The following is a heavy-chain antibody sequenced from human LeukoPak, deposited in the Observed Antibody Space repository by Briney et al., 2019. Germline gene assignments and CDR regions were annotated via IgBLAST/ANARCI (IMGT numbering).Heavy chain of an antibody. V-gene: IGHV3-7*01. J-gene: IGHJ4*02. Sequence: GGSLRLSCAASELTLSNYCMTWVRQGPGKGLEWVATIKRDGAETYYVDSVRGRFTISGDNAENSVHLRMNSLRDEDTAVYYCTRGGRNTSYYWYYWGQGTLVTVSS. CDR2: IKRDGAET. CDR1: ELTLSNYC. CDR3: TRGGRNTSYYWYY. D-gene: IGHD1-26*01.